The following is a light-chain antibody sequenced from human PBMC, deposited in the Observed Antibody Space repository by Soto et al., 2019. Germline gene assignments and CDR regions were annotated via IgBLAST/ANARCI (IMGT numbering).Light chain of an antibody. CDR1: NIGSKS. CDR3: QVWDSSSDPVV. V-gene: IGLV3-21*04. J-gene: IGLJ2*01. Sequence: VLTQPPSVSVAPGKTARITCGGNNIGSKSVHWYQQKPGQAPVLVIYYDSDRPSGIPERFSGSNSGNTATLTISRVEAGDEADYYCQVWDSSSDPVVFGGGTKLTVL. CDR2: YDS.